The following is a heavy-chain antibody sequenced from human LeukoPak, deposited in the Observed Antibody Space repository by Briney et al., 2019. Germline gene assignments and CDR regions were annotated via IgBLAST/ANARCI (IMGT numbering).Heavy chain of an antibody. J-gene: IGHJ4*02. CDR1: GFTFSSYW. CDR3: AKTYYFGSGTYYPDY. CDR2: ISSDGTST. D-gene: IGHD3-10*01. Sequence: PGGSLRLSCAASGFTFSSYWMHWVRQAPGKGLVWVSRISSDGTSTTYADSVRGRFTISRDNAKNTLYLQTNSLRVEDTAVYYCAKTYYFGSGTYYPDYWGQGTLVTVSS. V-gene: IGHV3-74*01.